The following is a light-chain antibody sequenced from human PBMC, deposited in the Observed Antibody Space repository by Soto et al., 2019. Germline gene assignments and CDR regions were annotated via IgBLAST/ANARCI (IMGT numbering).Light chain of an antibody. CDR2: AAS. CDR1: QDISKY. Sequence: DIQMTQSPSSLSASVGDSVTITCRASQDISKYLVWYQQKSGKVPQVLIYAASTLQSGVPSRVSGSGSGTDFTLTISSLQPEDIATYYCQEYSSVPLRFGQGTKVEIK. CDR3: QEYSSVPLR. J-gene: IGKJ1*01. V-gene: IGKV1-27*01.